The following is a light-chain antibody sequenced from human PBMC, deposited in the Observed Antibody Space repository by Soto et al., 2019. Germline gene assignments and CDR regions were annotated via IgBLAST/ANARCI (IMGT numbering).Light chain of an antibody. CDR3: QQYGTSVA. CDR2: DTS. V-gene: IGKV3D-20*01. J-gene: IGKJ2*01. Sequence: IVLTQSPATLSLPPGERATLSCGANQTADGSYSVWYQQKPGLAPRLPIYDTSTRAAGMPDRFSGGGSGTDFTLTISRLEPDDFAVYYCQQYGTSVAFGQGSKLQI. CDR1: QTADGSY.